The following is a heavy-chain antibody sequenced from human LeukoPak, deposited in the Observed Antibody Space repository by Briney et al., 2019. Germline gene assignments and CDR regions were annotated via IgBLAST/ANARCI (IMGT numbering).Heavy chain of an antibody. CDR3: ARESLGLRYFDWLLWY. Sequence: GGSLRLSCAASGFTFSSYSMNWVRQAPGKGLEWVSSISSSSSYIYYADSVKGRFTISRDNAKNSLYLQMNSLRAEDTAVYYCARESLGLRYFDWLLWYWGQGTLVTVSS. J-gene: IGHJ4*02. V-gene: IGHV3-21*01. CDR2: ISSSSSYI. D-gene: IGHD3-9*01. CDR1: GFTFSSYS.